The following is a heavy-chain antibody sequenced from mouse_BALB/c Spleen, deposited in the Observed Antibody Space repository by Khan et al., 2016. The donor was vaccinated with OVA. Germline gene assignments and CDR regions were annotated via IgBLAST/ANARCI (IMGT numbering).Heavy chain of an antibody. CDR1: GYTFTTYT. CDR2: INPSNGYT. CDR3: AREGAHYKSHGWFSY. D-gene: IGHD2-12*01. Sequence: LEESGAELARPGASVKMSCKASGYTFTTYTMHWVKQRPGQGLEWIGYINPSNGYTNYNQKFKDKSTLTADKSSSTAYMQLSSLTSDYSAVFYCAREGAHYKSHGWFSYWGQGTLVTVSA. V-gene: IGHV1-4*01. J-gene: IGHJ3*01.